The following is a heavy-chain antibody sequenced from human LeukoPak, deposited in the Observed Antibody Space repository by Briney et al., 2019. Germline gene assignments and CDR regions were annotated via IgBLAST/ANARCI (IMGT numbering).Heavy chain of an antibody. D-gene: IGHD5-12*01. CDR2: ISSSSSSYI. Sequence: GGSLRLSCAASGFTFSSYSMNWVRQAPGKGLEWVSSISSSSSSYIYYADSVKGRFTISRDNAKNSLYLQMNSLRAEDTAVYYCARGDIGDSGYPHDYWGQGTLVTVSS. CDR1: GFTFSSYS. J-gene: IGHJ4*02. CDR3: ARGDIGDSGYPHDY. V-gene: IGHV3-21*01.